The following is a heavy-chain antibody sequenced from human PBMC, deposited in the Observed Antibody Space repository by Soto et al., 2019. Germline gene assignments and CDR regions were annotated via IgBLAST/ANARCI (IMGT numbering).Heavy chain of an antibody. D-gene: IGHD3-22*01. CDR2: INAGNGNT. V-gene: IGHV1-3*01. J-gene: IGHJ4*02. Sequence: ASVTVSCKAFGYTFTSYDIHWVRQAPGQRLEWMGWINAGNGNTKYSQKFQGRVTITRDTSASTAYMELSSLRSEDTAVYYCARGSGYYYWDDYWGQGTLVTVSS. CDR3: ARGSGYYYWDDY. CDR1: GYTFTSYD.